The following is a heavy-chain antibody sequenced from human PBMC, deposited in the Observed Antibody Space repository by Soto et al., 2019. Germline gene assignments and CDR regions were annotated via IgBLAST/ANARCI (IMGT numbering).Heavy chain of an antibody. CDR2: IIPIFGTA. D-gene: IGHD6-13*01. Sequence: SVKVSCKASGGTFSSYAISWVRQAPGQGLEWMGGIIPIFGTANYAQKFQGRVTITADESTSTAYMELSSLRSEDTAVYYCARERSSSPLYYYGMDVWGQGTTVTVSS. CDR1: GGTFSSYA. CDR3: ARERSSSPLYYYGMDV. V-gene: IGHV1-69*13. J-gene: IGHJ6*02.